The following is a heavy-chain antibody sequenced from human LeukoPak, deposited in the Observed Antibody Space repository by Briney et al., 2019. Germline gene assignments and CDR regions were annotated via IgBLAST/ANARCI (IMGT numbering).Heavy chain of an antibody. CDR1: GFSFSSYT. Sequence: GGSLRLSCAASGFSFSSYTMNWVRQAPGKGLEWVSSISTSSSYIYYGDSVKGRFTISRDNAKNSLYLQMSSLRAEDTAVYYCARAKMLRGATHYFFDFWGQGTLVTVSS. D-gene: IGHD3-10*01. J-gene: IGHJ4*02. V-gene: IGHV3-21*01. CDR3: ARAKMLRGATHYFFDF. CDR2: ISTSSSYI.